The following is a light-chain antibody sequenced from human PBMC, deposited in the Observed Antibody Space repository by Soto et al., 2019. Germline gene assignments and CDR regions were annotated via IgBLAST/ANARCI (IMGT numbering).Light chain of an antibody. CDR1: QSISTW. V-gene: IGKV1-5*03. CDR2: KAS. J-gene: IGKJ1*01. CDR3: QPYNSYPLP. Sequence: DIQLTQSPSTVSASVGDRVTITCRASQSISTWLAWYQQKPGKAPKFLMFKASSLESGVPSRFSGSGSGTEFTLTISSLQHDDFETYYCQPYNSYPLPLGQGTKVDIK.